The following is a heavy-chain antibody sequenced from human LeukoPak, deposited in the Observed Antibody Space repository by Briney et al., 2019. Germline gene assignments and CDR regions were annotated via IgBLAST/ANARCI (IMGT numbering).Heavy chain of an antibody. D-gene: IGHD1-26*01. CDR2: IRSKPNRYAT. V-gene: IGHV3-73*01. J-gene: IGHJ4*02. CDR3: TRTYSGSYS. CDR1: GFTFSGSA. Sequence: PGGSLRLSCAASGFTFSGSAVHWVRQASGKGLEWVGRIRSKPNRYATAYAASVKGRFTISRDDSKNTAYLQMNSLKTEDTAVYYCTRTYSGSYSWGQGTLVTVSS.